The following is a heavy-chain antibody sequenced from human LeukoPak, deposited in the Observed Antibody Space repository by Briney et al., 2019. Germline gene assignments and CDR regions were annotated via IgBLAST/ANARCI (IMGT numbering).Heavy chain of an antibody. CDR3: ARGGLGPDYYYYGMDV. V-gene: IGHV4-31*11. CDR2: IYYSGST. CDR1: GGSFSGYY. D-gene: IGHD3-16*01. J-gene: IGHJ6*02. Sequence: PSETLSLTCAVYGGSFSGYYWSWIRQHPGKGLEWIGYIYYSGSTYYNPSLKSRVTISVDTSKNQFSLKLSSVTAADTAVYYCARGGLGPDYYYYGMDVWGQGTTVTVSS.